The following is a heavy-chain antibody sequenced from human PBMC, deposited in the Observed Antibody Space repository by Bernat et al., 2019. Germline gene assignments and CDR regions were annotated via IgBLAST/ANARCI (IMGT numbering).Heavy chain of an antibody. Sequence: QVQLVESGGGVVQPGGSLRLSCAASGFTFSSYGMHWVRQAPGKGLEWVAFIRYDGSNKYYADSVKGRFTISRDNSKNTLYLQMNSLRAEDTAVYYCAKRGPGNDIYYDSSGFDYWGQGTLVTVSS. D-gene: IGHD3-22*01. CDR2: IRYDGSNK. CDR1: GFTFSSYG. CDR3: AKRGPGNDIYYDSSGFDY. J-gene: IGHJ4*02. V-gene: IGHV3-30*02.